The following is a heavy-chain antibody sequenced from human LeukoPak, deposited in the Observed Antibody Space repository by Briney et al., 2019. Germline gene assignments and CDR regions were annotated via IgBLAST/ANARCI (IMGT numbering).Heavy chain of an antibody. CDR3: ARGSLMVTAAFDY. V-gene: IGHV4-30-4*01. CDR1: GGSISSGDYY. D-gene: IGHD2-21*02. CDR2: IYYSGST. J-gene: IGHJ4*02. Sequence: SETLSLTCTVSGGSISSGDYYWSWIRQPPGKGLEWIGYIYYSGSTYYNPSLKSRVTISVDTSKNQFSLKLSSVTAADTAVYYCARGSLMVTAAFDYWGQGILVTVSS.